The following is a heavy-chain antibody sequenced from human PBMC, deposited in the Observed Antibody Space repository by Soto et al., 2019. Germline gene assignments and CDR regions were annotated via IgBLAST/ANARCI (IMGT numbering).Heavy chain of an antibody. CDR2: MNPNSGNT. D-gene: IGHD2-15*01. CDR1: GYTFTSYD. V-gene: IGHV1-8*01. CDR3: ARGIVEVVAATSHYYYYGMDV. Sequence: ASVKVSCKASGYTFTSYDINWVRQATGQGLEWMGWMNPNSGNTGYAQKFQGRVTMTRNTSISTAYMELSSLRSEDTAVYYCARGIVEVVAATSHYYYYGMDVWGQGTTVTVSS. J-gene: IGHJ6*02.